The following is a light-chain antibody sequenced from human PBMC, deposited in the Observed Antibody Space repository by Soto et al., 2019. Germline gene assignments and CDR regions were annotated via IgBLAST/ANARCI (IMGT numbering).Light chain of an antibody. Sequence: QSALTQPPSASGSPGQSVTISCTGTSSDVGGYNYVSWYQQHPGNAPKLMIYEVSKWPSGVPDRFAGSKSGNTASLTVSGLQAEDEADYYCSSYAGSNNGVFGGGTKLTVL. V-gene: IGLV2-8*01. CDR2: EVS. CDR3: SSYAGSNNGV. CDR1: SSDVGGYNY. J-gene: IGLJ3*02.